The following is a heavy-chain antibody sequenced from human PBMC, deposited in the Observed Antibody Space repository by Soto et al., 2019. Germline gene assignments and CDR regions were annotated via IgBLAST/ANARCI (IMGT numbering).Heavy chain of an antibody. CDR1: SGSISSSNW. CDR3: ATTRGDYIWGSYRYYYYYMDV. CDR2: IYHSGST. D-gene: IGHD3-16*02. Sequence: QVQLQESGPGLVKPSGTLSLTCAVSSGSISSSNWWSWVRQPPGKGLEWIGEIYHSGSTNYNPSLKSRVNISVDKSKNQFSLKLSSVTAADTAVYYCATTRGDYIWGSYRYYYYYMDVWGKGTTVTVSS. J-gene: IGHJ6*03. V-gene: IGHV4-4*02.